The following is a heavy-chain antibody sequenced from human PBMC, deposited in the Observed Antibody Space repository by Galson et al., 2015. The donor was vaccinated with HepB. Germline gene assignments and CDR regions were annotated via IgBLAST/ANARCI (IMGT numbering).Heavy chain of an antibody. J-gene: IGHJ4*02. CDR3: ARALSGWYYDY. D-gene: IGHD6-19*01. V-gene: IGHV3-21*01. CDR2: ITTSSNYR. Sequence: SLRLSCAASGFTFSIYTMHWVRQAPGKGLEWVSSITTSSNYRYYADSVKGRLTISRDNAKNSLFLQMNSLRGEDTAVYYCARALSGWYYDYWGQGTLVTVSS. CDR1: GFTFSIYT.